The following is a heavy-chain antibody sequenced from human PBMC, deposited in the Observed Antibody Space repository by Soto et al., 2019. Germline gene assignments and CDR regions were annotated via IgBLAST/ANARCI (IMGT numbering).Heavy chain of an antibody. V-gene: IGHV3-9*01. CDR3: AKDAGTTGYYYYGMDV. D-gene: IGHD1-7*01. CDR1: GFTFDDYA. J-gene: IGHJ6*02. CDR2: ISWNSGSI. Sequence: QPVGSLRLSCAASGFTFDDYATHWVRQAPGKGLEWVSGISWNSGSIGYADSVKGRFTISRDNAKNSLYLQMNSLRAEDTALYYCAKDAGTTGYYYYGMDVWGQGTTVTVSS.